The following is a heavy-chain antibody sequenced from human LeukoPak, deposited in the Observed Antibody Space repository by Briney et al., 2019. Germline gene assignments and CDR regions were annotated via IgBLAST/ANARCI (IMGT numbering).Heavy chain of an antibody. D-gene: IGHD3-10*01. J-gene: IGHJ3*02. Sequence: PSETLSLTCTVSGGSISSSSCYWGWIRQPPGKGLEWIGNIYYSGSTYYNPSLKSRVTISVDTSKNQFSLKLSSVTAADTAVYYCARSAPHYFDAFDIWGQGTMVTVSS. CDR1: GGSISSSSCY. CDR3: ARSAPHYFDAFDI. CDR2: IYYSGST. V-gene: IGHV4-39*01.